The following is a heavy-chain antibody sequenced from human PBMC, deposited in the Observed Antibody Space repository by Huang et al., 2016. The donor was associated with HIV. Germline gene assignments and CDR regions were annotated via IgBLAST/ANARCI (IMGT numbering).Heavy chain of an antibody. CDR3: ARGDYYDSSGYHPGYFDY. CDR1: GFILSNYG. V-gene: IGHV3-33*04. J-gene: IGHJ4*02. CDR2: RRNEGMKK. Sequence: VQLIESGGGVVQPGKSLRLSCATSGFILSNYGMHWVRQAPGKGLKWVAIRRNEGMKKNYAASVRGRFTVGRDNGNNTLFLQMRSLGVDDTAVYYCARGDYYDSSGYHPGYFDYWGQGILVTVSS. D-gene: IGHD3-22*01.